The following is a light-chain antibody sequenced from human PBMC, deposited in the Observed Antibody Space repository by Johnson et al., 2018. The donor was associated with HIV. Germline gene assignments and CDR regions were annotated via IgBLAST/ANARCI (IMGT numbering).Light chain of an antibody. CDR2: RNN. CDR1: SSNIGNNY. CDR3: AAWDDRLNGHYV. J-gene: IGLJ1*01. V-gene: IGLV1-47*01. Sequence: QSVLTQPPSVSAAPGQKVTISCSGSSSNIGNNYVSWYQQLPGTAPKLLIYRNNQRPSGVPARLSGSKSGTPASLAISGLQAADEADYYCAAWDDRLNGHYVFGTGTKVTVL.